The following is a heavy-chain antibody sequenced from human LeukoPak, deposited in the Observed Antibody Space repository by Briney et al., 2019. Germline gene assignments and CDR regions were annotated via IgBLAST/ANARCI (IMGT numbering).Heavy chain of an antibody. CDR1: GFIFSSYG. CDR2: ISGSGGST. V-gene: IGHV3-23*01. CDR3: AKYPGGFTGIVNYYHMDV. J-gene: IGHJ6*03. Sequence: GGTLTLSCVASGFIFSSYGMSWVRQAPGKGLEWVSAISGSGGSTYYADSVKGRFTISRDNSKNTLYLQMNSQRAEDTALYYCAKYPGGFTGIVNYYHMDVWGKGGTVTVSS. D-gene: IGHD1-26*01.